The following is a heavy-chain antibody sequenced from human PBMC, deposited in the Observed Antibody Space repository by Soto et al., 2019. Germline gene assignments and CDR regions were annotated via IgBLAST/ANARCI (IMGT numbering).Heavy chain of an antibody. D-gene: IGHD3-10*01. V-gene: IGHV3-9*01. CDR2: ISWNSAMI. CDR3: AKDNRADRGAFDY. Sequence: EVQLVESGGGLVQPGRSLRLSCAASGFTFDDFAMHWVRQAPGKGLEWVSGISWNSAMIGYPDSVKGRFTISRDNAKNSPYLQMNSLRPEDTALYFCAKDNRADRGAFDYWGQGTLVSVFS. J-gene: IGHJ4*02. CDR1: GFTFDDFA.